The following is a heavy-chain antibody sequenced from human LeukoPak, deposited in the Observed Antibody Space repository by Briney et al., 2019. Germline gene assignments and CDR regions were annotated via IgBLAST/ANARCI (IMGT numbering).Heavy chain of an antibody. CDR3: ARWGGLAAAGTSRWFDP. D-gene: IGHD6-13*01. V-gene: IGHV4-30-4*01. J-gene: IGHJ5*02. CDR2: IYYSGST. Sequence: PSETLSLTCTVSNDSIRSSDYYWNWIRQPPGKGLEWIGYIYYSGSTYYNPSLKSRVTISVDTSKNQFSLKLSSVTAADTAVYYCARWGGLAAAGTSRWFDPWGQGTLVTVSS. CDR1: NDSIRSSDYY.